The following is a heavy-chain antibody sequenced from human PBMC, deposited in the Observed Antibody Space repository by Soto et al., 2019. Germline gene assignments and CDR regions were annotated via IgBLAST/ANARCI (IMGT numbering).Heavy chain of an antibody. Sequence: QVQLVQSGAEVKKPGSSVKGSCKASGGTFSSYAISWVRQAPGQGLEWMGGIIPIFGTANYAEKFQGRVTITADEYKSTAYMELRSVGSDDTAVYYCARVRSSGWYPCPHDDYWGQGNLVTVS. CDR3: ARVRSSGWYPCPHDDY. CDR2: IIPIFGTA. J-gene: IGHJ4*02. D-gene: IGHD6-19*01. V-gene: IGHV1-69*01. CDR1: GGTFSSYA.